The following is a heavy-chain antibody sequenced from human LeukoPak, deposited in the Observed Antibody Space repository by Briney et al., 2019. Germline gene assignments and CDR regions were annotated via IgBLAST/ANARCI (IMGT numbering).Heavy chain of an antibody. V-gene: IGHV3-66*01. CDR2: IYNSGGT. J-gene: IGHJ5*02. CDR1: GFTVSSKY. D-gene: IGHD2-2*02. Sequence: GGSLRLSCAASGFTVSSKYMSWVRQAPGKGLEWLSVIYNSGGTYYADSVKGRFTISRDNSKNTLYLQMNSLRAEDTALYHCARDLGQLLYGGWFDPWGQGTLVTVSS. CDR3: ARDLGQLLYGGWFDP.